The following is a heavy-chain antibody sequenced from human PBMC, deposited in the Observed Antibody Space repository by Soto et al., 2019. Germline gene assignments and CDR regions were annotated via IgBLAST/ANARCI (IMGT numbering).Heavy chain of an antibody. CDR2: ISSGSSYI. J-gene: IGHJ4*02. Sequence: GGSLRLSCAASGFTFSSYSMNWVRQAPGKGLEWVSSISSGSSYIYYADSVKGRFTISRDNAKNSLYLQMNSLRAEDTAVYYCASDSDRQWLVPANYWGQGTLVTVSS. CDR1: GFTFSSYS. CDR3: ASDSDRQWLVPANY. V-gene: IGHV3-21*01. D-gene: IGHD6-19*01.